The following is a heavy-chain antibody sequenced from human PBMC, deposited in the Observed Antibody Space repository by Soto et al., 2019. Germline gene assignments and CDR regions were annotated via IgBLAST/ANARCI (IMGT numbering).Heavy chain of an antibody. CDR2: IYYSGST. V-gene: IGHV4-59*01. Sequence: QVQLQESGPGLVKPSETLSLTCTVSGGSISSYYWSWIRQPPGKGLEWIGYIYYSGSTNYNPSLKSRVTISVDTCKNQFSLKLSSVTAADTAVYYCAATYYDFWSGYYTFDYWGQGTLVTVSS. CDR3: AATYYDFWSGYYTFDY. CDR1: GGSISSYY. D-gene: IGHD3-3*01. J-gene: IGHJ4*02.